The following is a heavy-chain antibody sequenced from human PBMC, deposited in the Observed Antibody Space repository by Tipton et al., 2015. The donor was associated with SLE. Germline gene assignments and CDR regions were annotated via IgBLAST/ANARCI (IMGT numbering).Heavy chain of an antibody. Sequence: TLSLTCAVYGGSFSGYYWSWIRQPPGKGLEWIGEINHSGSTNYNPSLKSRVTISVDTSKNQFSLKLSSVTAADTAVYYCARDSSSWLEGWFDPWGQGTLVTVSS. D-gene: IGHD6-13*01. CDR3: ARDSSSWLEGWFDP. CDR1: GGSFSGYY. CDR2: INHSGST. J-gene: IGHJ5*02. V-gene: IGHV4-34*01.